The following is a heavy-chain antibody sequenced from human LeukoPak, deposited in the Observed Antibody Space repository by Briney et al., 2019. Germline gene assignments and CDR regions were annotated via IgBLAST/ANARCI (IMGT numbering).Heavy chain of an antibody. CDR2: ISAYNGNT. Sequence: GASVKVSCKASGGTFSSYAISWVRQAPGQGLEWMGWISAYNGNTNYAQKLQGRVTMTTDTSTSTAYMELRSLRSDDTAVYYCARAGPYGDYDYWGQGTLVTVSS. V-gene: IGHV1-18*01. J-gene: IGHJ4*02. CDR3: ARAGPYGDYDY. CDR1: GGTFSSYA. D-gene: IGHD4-17*01.